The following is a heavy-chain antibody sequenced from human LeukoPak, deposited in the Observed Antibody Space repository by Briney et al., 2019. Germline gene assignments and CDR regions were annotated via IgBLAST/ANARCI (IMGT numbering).Heavy chain of an antibody. V-gene: IGHV3-21*01. J-gene: IGHJ5*02. CDR1: GFTFSSYS. CDR3: AKDRYNGDYS. D-gene: IGHD4-17*01. CDR2: ISSSSSYI. Sequence: GGSLRLSCAASGFTFSSYSMNWVRQAPGKGLEWVSSISSSSSYIYYADSVKGRFTISRDNSKNTLYLQMNSLRAEDTAVYYCAKDRYNGDYSWGQGTLVTVSS.